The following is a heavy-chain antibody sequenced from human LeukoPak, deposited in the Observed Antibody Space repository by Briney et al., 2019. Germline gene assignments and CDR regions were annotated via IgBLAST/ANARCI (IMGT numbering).Heavy chain of an antibody. CDR3: ARFDYGDPRGDAFDI. D-gene: IGHD4-17*01. CDR1: GGSISSYY. CDR2: IYYSGST. J-gene: IGHJ3*02. V-gene: IGHV4-59*08. Sequence: SSETLSLTCTVSGGSISSYYWSWIRQPPGKGLEWIGYIYYSGSTNYNPSLKSRVTISVDTSKNQFSLKLSSVTAADTAVYYCARFDYGDPRGDAFDIWGQGTMVTVSS.